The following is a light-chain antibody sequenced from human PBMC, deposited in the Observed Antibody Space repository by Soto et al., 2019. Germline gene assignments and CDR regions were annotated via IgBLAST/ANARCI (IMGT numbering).Light chain of an antibody. CDR2: NVS. V-gene: IGKV3-15*01. CDR3: QQYNNWPPT. J-gene: IGKJ5*01. CDR1: QSVGGY. Sequence: EIVLTQSPATLSLSPGERATLSCRASQSVGGYLAWYQQRPGQVPRLLIYNVSTTATGIPARFSGSGSGTEFTLTISSLQSEDFAVYYCQQYNNWPPTFGRGTRLEIK.